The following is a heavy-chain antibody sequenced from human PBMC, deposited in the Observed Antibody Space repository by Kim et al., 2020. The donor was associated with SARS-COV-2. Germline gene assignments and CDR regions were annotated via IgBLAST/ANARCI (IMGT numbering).Heavy chain of an antibody. D-gene: IGHD1-1*01. CDR3: AREYNWKPNSLSELYGMDV. J-gene: IGHJ6*02. CDR2: INPSGGST. Sequence: ASVKVSCKASGYTFTSYYMHWVRQAPGQGLEWMGIINPSGGSTSYAQKFQGRVTMTRDTSTSTVYMELSSLRSEDTAVYYCAREYNWKPNSLSELYGMDVWGQGTTVTVSS. CDR1: GYTFTSYY. V-gene: IGHV1-46*01.